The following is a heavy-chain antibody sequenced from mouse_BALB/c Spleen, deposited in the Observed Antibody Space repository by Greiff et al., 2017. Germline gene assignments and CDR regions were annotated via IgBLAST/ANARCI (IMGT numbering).Heavy chain of an antibody. D-gene: IGHD2-4*01. Sequence: EVKLMESGPELVKPGASMKISCKASGYSFTGYTMNWVKQSHGKNLELIGLINPYNGGTSYNQKFKGKATLTVDKSSSTAYMELLSLTSEDSAVYYCARTTMITGGFAYWGQGTLVTVSA. CDR2: INPYNGGT. CDR3: ARTTMITGGFAY. CDR1: GYSFTGYT. V-gene: IGHV1-18*01. J-gene: IGHJ3*01.